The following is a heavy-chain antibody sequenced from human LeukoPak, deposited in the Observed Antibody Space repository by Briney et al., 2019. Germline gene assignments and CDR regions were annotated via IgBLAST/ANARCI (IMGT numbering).Heavy chain of an antibody. V-gene: IGHV3-23*01. D-gene: IGHD2-8*01. CDR2: ISGSGGST. CDR3: VKPSVNNGLFGY. Sequence: PGGSLRLSCAASGFTFSSYAMSWVRQAPGKGLEWASAISGSGGSTYYADSVKGRFTISRDNSKNTLYLQMSSLRSEDTAVYHCVKPSVNNGLFGYWGQGTPVTVSS. CDR1: GFTFSSYA. J-gene: IGHJ4*02.